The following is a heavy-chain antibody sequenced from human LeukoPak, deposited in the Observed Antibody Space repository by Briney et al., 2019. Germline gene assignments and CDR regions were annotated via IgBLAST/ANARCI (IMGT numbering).Heavy chain of an antibody. Sequence: GGSLRLSCAASGSTFSRHYMSWVRQAPGKGLEWVANIKQDGSDKYYVESVKGRFAISRDNAKSSLYLQMNSLRAEDTALYYCARESLLGRTDDASDVWGQGTMVTVSS. CDR1: GSTFSRHY. V-gene: IGHV3-7*01. D-gene: IGHD1-26*01. J-gene: IGHJ3*01. CDR2: IKQDGSDK. CDR3: ARESLLGRTDDASDV.